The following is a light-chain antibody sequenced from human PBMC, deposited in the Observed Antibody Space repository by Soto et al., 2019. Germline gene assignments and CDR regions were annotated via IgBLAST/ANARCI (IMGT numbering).Light chain of an antibody. V-gene: IGKV3-20*01. CDR1: QSVSSDN. Sequence: PGERATLSCRASQSVSSDNLAWYQQKPGQAPRLLLYGASTRATGIPDRFSGSGSGTDFTLTVSRLEPDDFAVYYCQQYGTSPSWTFGQGTKVEIK. J-gene: IGKJ1*01. CDR3: QQYGTSPSWT. CDR2: GAS.